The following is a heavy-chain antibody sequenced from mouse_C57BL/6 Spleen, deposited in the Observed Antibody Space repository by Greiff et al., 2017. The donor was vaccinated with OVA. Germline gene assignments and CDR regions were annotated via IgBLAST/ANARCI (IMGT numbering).Heavy chain of an antibody. CDR2: IYPGDGDT. CDR3: ARRADLGFDY. D-gene: IGHD3-3*01. CDR1: GYAFSSSW. Sequence: QVQLKESGPELVKPGASVKISCKASGYAFSSSWMNWVKQRPGKGLEWIGRIYPGDGDTNYNGKFKGKATLTADKSSSTAYMQLSSLTSEDSAVYFCARRADLGFDYWGQGTTLTVSS. V-gene: IGHV1-82*01. J-gene: IGHJ2*01.